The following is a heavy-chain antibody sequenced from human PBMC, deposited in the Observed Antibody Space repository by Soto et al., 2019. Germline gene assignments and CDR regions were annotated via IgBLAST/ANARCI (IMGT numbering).Heavy chain of an antibody. V-gene: IGHV4-59*08. Sequence: SETLSLTCTVSGGSISSYYWSWIRQPPGKGLEWIGYIYYSGSTNYNPSLKSRVTISVDTSKNQFSLKLSSVTAADTAVYYCARLLVGTLFDYWGQGTLVTVSS. CDR3: ARLLVGTLFDY. CDR2: IYYSGST. CDR1: GGSISSYY. J-gene: IGHJ4*02. D-gene: IGHD1-26*01.